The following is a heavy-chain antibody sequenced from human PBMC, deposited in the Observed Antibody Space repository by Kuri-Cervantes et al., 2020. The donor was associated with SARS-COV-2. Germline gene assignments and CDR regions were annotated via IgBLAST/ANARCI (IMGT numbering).Heavy chain of an antibody. CDR3: ARGGLYCSSTSCYGTHFDY. D-gene: IGHD2-2*01. CDR2: ISSSGNTI. V-gene: IGHV3-11*01. J-gene: IGHJ4*02. Sequence: GESLKISCAASGFTFSDYYMSWIRQAPGKGLEWVSYISSSGNTIYYADSVKGRFTITRDNAKNSLYLQMNSLRAEDTAVYYCARGGLYCSSTSCYGTHFDYWGQGTLVTVSS. CDR1: GFTFSDYY.